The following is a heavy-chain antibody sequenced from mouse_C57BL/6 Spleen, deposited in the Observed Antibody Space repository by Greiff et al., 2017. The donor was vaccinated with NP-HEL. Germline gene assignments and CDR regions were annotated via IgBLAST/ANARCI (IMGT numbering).Heavy chain of an antibody. D-gene: IGHD2-13*01. J-gene: IGHJ2*01. V-gene: IGHV1-42*01. CDR2: INPSTGGT. CDR1: GYSFTGYY. CDR3: ARGTTDYFDY. Sequence: EVKLQESGPELVKPGASVKISCKASGYSFTGYYMNWVKQSPEKSLEWIGEINPSTGGTTYNQKFKATATLTVDKSSSTAYMQLKSLTSEDSAVYYCARGTTDYFDYWGQGTTLTVSS.